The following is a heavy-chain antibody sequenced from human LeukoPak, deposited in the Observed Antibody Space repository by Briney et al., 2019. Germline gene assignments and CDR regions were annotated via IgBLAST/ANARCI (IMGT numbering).Heavy chain of an antibody. Sequence: ASVKVSCKASGGTFSSYAISWVRQAPGQGLEWMGGIIPIFGTANYAQKFQGRVTITADESTSTAYMELGSLRSEDTAVYYCARSPRDILTGSYYYYYMDVWGKGTTVTISS. CDR1: GGTFSSYA. D-gene: IGHD3-9*01. CDR3: ARSPRDILTGSYYYYYMDV. V-gene: IGHV1-69*13. J-gene: IGHJ6*03. CDR2: IIPIFGTA.